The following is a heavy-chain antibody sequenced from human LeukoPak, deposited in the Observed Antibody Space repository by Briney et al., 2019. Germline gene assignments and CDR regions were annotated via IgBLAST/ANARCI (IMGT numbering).Heavy chain of an antibody. CDR3: ARGGTTVAGTFWFDP. Sequence: SETLSLTCAVYGASFSNYQWSWIRQPPGKGLEWIGEINHSGSTNYNPSLKSRLTISVDTSKSQFSLKLTSVTAADTAVYYCARGGTTVAGTFWFDPWGQGTLVTVSS. D-gene: IGHD6-19*01. CDR2: INHSGST. J-gene: IGHJ5*02. CDR1: GASFSNYQ. V-gene: IGHV4-34*01.